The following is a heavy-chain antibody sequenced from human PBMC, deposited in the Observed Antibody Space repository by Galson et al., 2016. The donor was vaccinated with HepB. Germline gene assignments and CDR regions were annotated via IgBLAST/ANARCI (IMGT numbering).Heavy chain of an antibody. CDR2: MNPNSGNT. J-gene: IGHJ3*02. Sequence: SVKASCKASGYTFTSYDSNWVRQATGQGLEWMGWMNPNSGNTGHAQKFQGRVTMTRKPSISTAYMELSSLRSEDTAVYYCATVYSSSWYYRDIDAFDIWGQGTMVTVSS. CDR1: GYTFTSYD. D-gene: IGHD6-13*01. CDR3: ATVYSSSWYYRDIDAFDI. V-gene: IGHV1-8*01.